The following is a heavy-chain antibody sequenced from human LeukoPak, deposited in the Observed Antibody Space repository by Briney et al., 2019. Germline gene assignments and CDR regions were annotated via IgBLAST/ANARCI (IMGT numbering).Heavy chain of an antibody. CDR3: ARAASGYSYASDY. CDR1: GYTFTGYY. CDR2: INPNSGGT. V-gene: IGHV1-2*02. J-gene: IGHJ4*02. D-gene: IGHD5-18*01. Sequence: ASVKVSCKASGYTFTGYYMHWVRQAPGQGLEWMGWINPNSGGTNYAQKFQGRVTMTRDTSIGTAYMELSRLRSDDTAVYYCARAASGYSYASDYWGQGTLVTVSS.